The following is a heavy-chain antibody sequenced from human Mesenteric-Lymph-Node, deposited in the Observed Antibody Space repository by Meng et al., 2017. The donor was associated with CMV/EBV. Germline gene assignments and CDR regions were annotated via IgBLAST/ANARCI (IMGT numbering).Heavy chain of an antibody. D-gene: IGHD3-3*01. V-gene: IGHV3-74*01. CDR2: INNDGSNT. CDR1: GFTFSSYW. J-gene: IGHJ4*02. CDR3: ARMNGDYDFWSGYYQYYFDY. Sequence: GESLKISCAASGFTFSSYWMHWVRQAPGKGLVWVSHINNDGSNTTYADSVKGRFTISRDNAKNTLYLQMNSLRAEDTAVYYCARMNGDYDFWSGYYQYYFDYWGQGTLVTVSS.